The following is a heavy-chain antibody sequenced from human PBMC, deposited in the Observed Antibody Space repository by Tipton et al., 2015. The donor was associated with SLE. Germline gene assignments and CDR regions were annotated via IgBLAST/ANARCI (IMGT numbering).Heavy chain of an antibody. J-gene: IGHJ5*02. CDR3: ARVSVAGPYNWFAP. CDR2: VSYSGIT. Sequence: TLSLTCSVSGGPIGNTNYYWGWIRQPPGKGLEWIGSVSYSGITNYTPSLKSRPTISMDTSKNQFSLRLRSVTAADTAVYYCARVSVAGPYNWFAPWGQGTLVTVSS. V-gene: IGHV4-39*07. CDR1: GGPIGNTNYY. D-gene: IGHD6-19*01.